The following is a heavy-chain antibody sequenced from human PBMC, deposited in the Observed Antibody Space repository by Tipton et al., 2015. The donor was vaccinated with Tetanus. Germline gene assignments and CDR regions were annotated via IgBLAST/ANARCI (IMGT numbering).Heavy chain of an antibody. Sequence: SLRLSCVASGFTFRSYWMSWVRQAPGKGLEWVANIKEDGSEMYYADSVKGRFTISRDNARNSLSVHMNSPTAEDTAVYYCARLRVYCSTACYSREDYWGQGTLVIVSS. CDR1: GFTFRSYW. CDR3: ARLRVYCSTACYSREDY. D-gene: IGHD2/OR15-2a*01. CDR2: IKEDGSEM. V-gene: IGHV3-7*01. J-gene: IGHJ4*02.